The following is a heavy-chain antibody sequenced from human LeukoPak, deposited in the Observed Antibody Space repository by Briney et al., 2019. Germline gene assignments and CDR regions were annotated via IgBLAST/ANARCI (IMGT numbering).Heavy chain of an antibody. CDR2: ISSDGSST. D-gene: IGHD3-22*01. V-gene: IGHV3-74*01. Sequence: GGSLRLSCAASGFTFSTYWMHWVRQAPGKGLVWVSRISSDGSSTSYADSVKGRFTISRDNAKNSLYLQMNSLRGEDTAVYYCARVLGYYYDSRGHDYWGQGTLVTVSS. CDR3: ARVLGYYYDSRGHDY. CDR1: GFTFSTYW. J-gene: IGHJ4*02.